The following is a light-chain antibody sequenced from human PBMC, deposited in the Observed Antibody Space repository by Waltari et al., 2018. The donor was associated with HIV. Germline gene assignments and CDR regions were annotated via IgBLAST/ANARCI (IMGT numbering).Light chain of an antibody. Sequence: QSVLTQPPSASGTPGQRVTISCSGSSSNIGSKYVYWYQQLPGTAPKLLIYRNYQRPSGVPDRFSGSKAGTSASLAISGLRSEDEADYYCSSFRSTTTSILFGGGTKLTVL. V-gene: IGLV1-47*01. CDR3: SSFRSTTTSIL. CDR1: SSNIGSKY. CDR2: RNY. J-gene: IGLJ2*01.